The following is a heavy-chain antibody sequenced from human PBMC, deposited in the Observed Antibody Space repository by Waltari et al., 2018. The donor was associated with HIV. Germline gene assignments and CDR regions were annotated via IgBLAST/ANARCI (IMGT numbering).Heavy chain of an antibody. V-gene: IGHV4-39*01. CDR1: GGSISSSYYY. CDR3: ARHSSVTKIHFDY. Sequence: QLQLQESGPGLVKPSETLSLTCTVSGGSISSSYYYWGWIRQPPGKGLEWIGSIYYSGSTYYNPSLNSRVTISVDTSKNQFSLKLSSVTAADTAVYYCARHSSVTKIHFDYWGQGTLVTVSS. D-gene: IGHD4-4*01. CDR2: IYYSGST. J-gene: IGHJ4*02.